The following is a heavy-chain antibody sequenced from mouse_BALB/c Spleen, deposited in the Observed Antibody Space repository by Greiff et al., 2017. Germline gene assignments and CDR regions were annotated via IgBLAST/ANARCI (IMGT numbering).Heavy chain of an antibody. CDR3: ASTSNYRYEKVGYYFDY. J-gene: IGHJ2*01. Sequence: EVQLKESGPELVKPGASVKISCKTSGYTFTEYTMHWVKQSHGKSLEWIGGINPNNGGTSYNQKFKGKATLTVDKSSSTAYMELRSLTSEDSAVYYCASTSNYRYEKVGYYFDYWGQGTTLTVSS. V-gene: IGHV1-18*01. CDR2: INPNNGGT. CDR1: GYTFTEYT. D-gene: IGHD2-14*01.